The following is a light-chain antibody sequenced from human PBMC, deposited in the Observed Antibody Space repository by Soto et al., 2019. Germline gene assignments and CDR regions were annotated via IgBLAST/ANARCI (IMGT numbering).Light chain of an antibody. V-gene: IGLV1-36*01. CDR3: ATWDDRLTAWV. J-gene: IGLJ3*02. CDR2: YND. CDR1: NSNIGSNA. Sequence: QSVLTQSPSVSGAPRQSVNISCSGNNSNIGSNAVHWYQQLPGKAPKLLMYYNDMLPSGVSDRFSGSKSGTSASLAISGLQSEDEGDYYCATWDDRLTAWVFGGGTKFTVL.